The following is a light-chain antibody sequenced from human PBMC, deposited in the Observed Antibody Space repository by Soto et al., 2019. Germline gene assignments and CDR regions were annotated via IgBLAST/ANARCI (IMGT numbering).Light chain of an antibody. CDR3: SSFKGTNSFV. J-gene: IGLJ1*01. V-gene: IGLV2-8*01. CDR2: EVS. CDR1: YSDIGAYNY. Sequence: QSALTQPPSASGSPGQSVTISCTGTYSDIGAYNYVSWYQQRPGEAPKLIIYEVSKRPSGVPDRIFAYKSGNTASLTVSGLQADDEADYYCSSFKGTNSFVFGTGTKVTVL.